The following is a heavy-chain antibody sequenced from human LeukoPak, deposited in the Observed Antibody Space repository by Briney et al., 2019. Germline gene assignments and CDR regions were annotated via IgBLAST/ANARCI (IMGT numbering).Heavy chain of an antibody. V-gene: IGHV4-34*01. CDR2: INHSGST. CDR3: ARVLAAYNWFDP. CDR1: GFTLSTYS. J-gene: IGHJ5*02. Sequence: PGGSLRLSCAASGFTLSTYSMNWVRQAPGKGLEWIGEINHSGSTNYNPSLKSRVTISVDTSKNQFSLKLSSVTAADTAVYYCARVLAAYNWFDPWGQGTLVTVSS. D-gene: IGHD6-25*01.